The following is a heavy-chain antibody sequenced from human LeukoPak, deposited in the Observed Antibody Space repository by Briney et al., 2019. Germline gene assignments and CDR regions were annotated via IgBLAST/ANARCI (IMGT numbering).Heavy chain of an antibody. D-gene: IGHD6-19*01. CDR1: GFSFSNHY. CDR3: TRVIVAVPGYFDYFDF. J-gene: IGHJ4*02. V-gene: IGHV3-7*01. CDR2: INEDGSTK. Sequence: GGSLRLSCTASGFSFSNHYMRWIRQAPGKGLEWVANINEDGSTKWHLGSVKGRFTVSRDNARNSLYLQMNSLRVEDTAVYYCTRVIVAVPGYFDYFDFWGQGVLVTVST.